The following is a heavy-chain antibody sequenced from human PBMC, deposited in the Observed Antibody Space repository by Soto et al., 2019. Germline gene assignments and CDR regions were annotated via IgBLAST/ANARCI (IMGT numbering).Heavy chain of an antibody. V-gene: IGHV4-34*01. J-gene: IGHJ4*02. CDR3: ARVPFGLVIRYDFDY. Sequence: SETLCLPWTVFGGYCRGYDLSWIRQTPGKGLEWIGEINLNGGTTYSPSLKSRVTISVDTSKNQFSLKLTSVTAADTAVYYCARVPFGLVIRYDFDYWGQGTLVTVSS. CDR1: GGYCRGYD. D-gene: IGHD3-9*01. CDR2: INLNGGT.